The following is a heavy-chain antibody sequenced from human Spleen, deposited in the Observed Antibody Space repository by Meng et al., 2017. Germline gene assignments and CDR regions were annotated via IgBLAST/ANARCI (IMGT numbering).Heavy chain of an antibody. V-gene: IGHV3-20*04. CDR3: ARDRHLLYSSSWYPSY. D-gene: IGHD6-13*01. J-gene: IGHJ4*02. CDR1: GFTFDDYA. Sequence: GESLKISWAASGFTFDDYAMHWVRQAPGKGLEWVTGINWNGGSTGYADSVKDRFTISRDNSKNTLYLQMNSLRAEDTAVYYCARDRHLLYSSSWYPSYWGQGTLVTVSS. CDR2: INWNGGST.